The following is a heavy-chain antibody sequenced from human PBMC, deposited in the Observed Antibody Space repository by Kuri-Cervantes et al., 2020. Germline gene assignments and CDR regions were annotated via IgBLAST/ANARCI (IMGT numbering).Heavy chain of an antibody. V-gene: IGHV5-51*01. Sequence: GGSLRLSCKGSGYSFTSYWTGWVRQMPGKGLEWMGIIYPGDSDTRYSPSFQGQVTISADKSISTAYLQWSSLKASDTAMYYCARHPATYSSSWSDAFDIWGQGTMVTVSS. CDR1: GYSFTSYW. CDR2: IYPGDSDT. J-gene: IGHJ3*02. D-gene: IGHD6-13*01. CDR3: ARHPATYSSSWSDAFDI.